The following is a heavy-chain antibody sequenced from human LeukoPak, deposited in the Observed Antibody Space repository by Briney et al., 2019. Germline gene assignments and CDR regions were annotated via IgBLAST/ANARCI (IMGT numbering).Heavy chain of an antibody. CDR3: AGDYGDVYNFDY. Sequence: SETLSLTCTVSGGSISDYYWSWIRQPPGKGLEWIGSIYYSGSTYYNPSLKSRVTISVDTSKNQFSLKLSSVTAADTAVYYCAGDYGDVYNFDYWGQGTLVTVSS. CDR1: GGSISDYY. J-gene: IGHJ4*02. D-gene: IGHD4-17*01. CDR2: IYYSGST. V-gene: IGHV4-39*07.